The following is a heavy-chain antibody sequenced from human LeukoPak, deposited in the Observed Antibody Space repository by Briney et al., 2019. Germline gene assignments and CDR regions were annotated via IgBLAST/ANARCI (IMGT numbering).Heavy chain of an antibody. D-gene: IGHD5-12*01. J-gene: IGHJ4*02. Sequence: GGSLRLSCAASGFTFSSYAMSWVRQAPGKGLEWVSAISGSGGSTYYADSVKGRFTISRDNSKDTLYLQMNSLRAEDTAVYYCAKDANSYSGYDFYFDYWGQGTLVTVSS. CDR3: AKDANSYSGYDFYFDY. V-gene: IGHV3-23*01. CDR2: ISGSGGST. CDR1: GFTFSSYA.